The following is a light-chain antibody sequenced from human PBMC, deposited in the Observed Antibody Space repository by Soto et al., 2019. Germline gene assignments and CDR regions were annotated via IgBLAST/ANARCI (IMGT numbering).Light chain of an antibody. V-gene: IGLV1-44*01. J-gene: IGLJ3*02. Sequence: QSVLTQPPSASATPGPTVTISCSGRYSNIGSNFVSWYQRLPGTAPKLLIYSINQRPSGVPDRFSGSKSGTSASLTISGLKSEDEADYFCSSWDDSLDGPVFGGGTKVTVL. CDR1: YSNIGSNF. CDR3: SSWDDSLDGPV. CDR2: SIN.